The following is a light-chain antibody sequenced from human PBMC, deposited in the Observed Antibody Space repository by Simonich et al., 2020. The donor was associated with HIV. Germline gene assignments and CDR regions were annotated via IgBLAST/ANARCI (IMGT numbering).Light chain of an antibody. V-gene: IGKV4-1*01. J-gene: IGKJ5*01. Sequence: DIVMTQSPDSLAVSLGERATINCKSSQTVLYSSNNKTYLAWYQQKPGQPPKLLIYWASTREAVVPDRFSGSGSGTDFTLTISSLQAEDVAIYYCQQYYSTPLTFGQGTRLEIK. CDR3: QQYYSTPLT. CDR1: QTVLYSSNNKTY. CDR2: WAS.